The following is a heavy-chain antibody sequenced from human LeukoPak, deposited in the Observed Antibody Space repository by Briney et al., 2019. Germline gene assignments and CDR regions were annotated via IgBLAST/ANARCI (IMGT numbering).Heavy chain of an antibody. D-gene: IGHD1-26*01. CDR3: ASGPARGGHSRERKNDY. Sequence: GGSLRLSCAASGFTFTSYSINWVRQAPGHGLEWVTSISSSSSYIYYADSVKGRFTISRDNAKNSLYLQMNSLRAEDTAVYYCASGPARGGHSRERKNDYWGRGTLVTVSS. J-gene: IGHJ4*02. CDR2: ISSSSSYI. V-gene: IGHV3-21*01. CDR1: GFTFTSYS.